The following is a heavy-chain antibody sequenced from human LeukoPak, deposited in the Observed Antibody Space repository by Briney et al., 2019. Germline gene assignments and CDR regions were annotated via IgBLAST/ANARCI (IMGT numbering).Heavy chain of an antibody. Sequence: PGGSLRLSCAASGFTFSSYGMHWVRQAPDKGLEWVAVISYDGSNKYYADSVKGRFTISRDNSKNTLYLQMNSLRAEDTAVYYCAKGSAYCGGDCVDYFDYWGQGTLVTVSS. J-gene: IGHJ4*02. CDR2: ISYDGSNK. D-gene: IGHD2-21*02. CDR1: GFTFSSYG. V-gene: IGHV3-30*18. CDR3: AKGSAYCGGDCVDYFDY.